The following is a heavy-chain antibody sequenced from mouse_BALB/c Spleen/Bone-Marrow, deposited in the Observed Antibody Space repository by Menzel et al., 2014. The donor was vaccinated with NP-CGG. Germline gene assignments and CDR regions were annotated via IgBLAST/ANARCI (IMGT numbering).Heavy chain of an antibody. CDR1: GFTFSGFG. Sequence: EVKLVESGRGLVQPGGSRKLSCAASGFTFSGFGMHWVRQAPEKGLEWVAYISSGSSTIYYADTLKGRFTISRDNPKNTLFLQMTSLRSEDTAMYYCARSRLRGYYFDYWGQGTTLTVSS. D-gene: IGHD3-2*02. CDR2: ISSGSSTI. CDR3: ARSRLRGYYFDY. J-gene: IGHJ2*01. V-gene: IGHV5-17*02.